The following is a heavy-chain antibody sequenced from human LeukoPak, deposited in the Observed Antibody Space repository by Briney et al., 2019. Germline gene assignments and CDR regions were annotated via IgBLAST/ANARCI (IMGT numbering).Heavy chain of an antibody. V-gene: IGHV3-23*01. CDR3: AKDQAKYYGSGSYSPFHYYYYYGMGV. Sequence: GGSLRLSCAASGFTFSSYAMSWVRQAPGKGLEWVSAISGSGGSTYYADSVKGRFTISRDNSKNTLYLQMNSLRAEDTAVYYCAKDQAKYYGSGSYSPFHYYYYYGMGVWGKGTTVTVSS. CDR2: ISGSGGST. D-gene: IGHD3-10*01. CDR1: GFTFSSYA. J-gene: IGHJ6*04.